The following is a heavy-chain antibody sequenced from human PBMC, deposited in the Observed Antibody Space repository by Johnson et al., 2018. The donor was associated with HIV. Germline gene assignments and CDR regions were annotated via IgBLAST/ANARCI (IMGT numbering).Heavy chain of an antibody. CDR2: IRYDGSNK. D-gene: IGHD3-3*01. CDR3: AKEASYYNFWSGVPFDI. Sequence: QVQLVEYGGGVVQPGGYLRLSCAASGFTFSSYGMHWVRQAPGKGLEWVAFIRYDGSNKYYADSVKGRFTISRDNSKNTLYLQMNSLRAEDTAVYYCAKEASYYNFWSGVPFDIWGQGTMVTVSS. CDR1: GFTFSSYG. V-gene: IGHV3-30*02. J-gene: IGHJ3*02.